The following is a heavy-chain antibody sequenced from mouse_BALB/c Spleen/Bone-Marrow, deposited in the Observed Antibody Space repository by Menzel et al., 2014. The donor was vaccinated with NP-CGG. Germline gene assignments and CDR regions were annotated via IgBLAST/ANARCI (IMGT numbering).Heavy chain of an antibody. CDR3: ARSDYYGSRYKAWFTY. D-gene: IGHD1-1*01. CDR1: GYSFTGYT. J-gene: IGHJ3*01. Sequence: LQLQQSGPAPVKPGTSMKISCKASGYSFTGYTMNWVKQSHGKNLEWIGLIYPYNGGTTYNQKFKGKATFTIDKASSTAYMELLSLTYEDSAVYHCARSDYYGSRYKAWFTYWGQGTLVTVS. V-gene: IGHV1-18*01. CDR2: IYPYNGGT.